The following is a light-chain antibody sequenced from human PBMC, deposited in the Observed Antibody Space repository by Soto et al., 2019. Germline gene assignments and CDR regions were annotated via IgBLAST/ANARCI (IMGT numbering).Light chain of an antibody. CDR3: QQYETFSGT. CDR2: DAS. J-gene: IGKJ1*01. CDR1: QSVSIW. Sequence: DIQMTQSPSTLSASEGDRVTISCRASQSVSIWLAWYQQKPGEAPKLLIYDASALPRGVPSRFSGSGSGTKFTLTIASLQPDDFATYYCQQYETFSGTFGPGTKVDIK. V-gene: IGKV1-5*01.